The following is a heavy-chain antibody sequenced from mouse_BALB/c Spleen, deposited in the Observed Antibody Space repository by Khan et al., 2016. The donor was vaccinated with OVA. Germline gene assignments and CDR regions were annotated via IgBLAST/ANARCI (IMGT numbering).Heavy chain of an antibody. CDR2: ISCYNGAT. D-gene: IGHD1-1*01. V-gene: IGHV1S34*01. Sequence: LVTTGASVKISCKASGYSFTGYYMHWVKQSHGKSLEWIGYISCYNGATSYNPKFKGKATFTVDTSSSTAYMQFNSLTSEDSAVYYCARSDLLLRSGAMDYWGQGTSVTVSS. CDR1: GYSFTGYY. CDR3: ARSDLLLRSGAMDY. J-gene: IGHJ4*01.